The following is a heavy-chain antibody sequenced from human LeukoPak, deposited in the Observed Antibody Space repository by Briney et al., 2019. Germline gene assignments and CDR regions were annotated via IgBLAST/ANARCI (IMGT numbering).Heavy chain of an antibody. D-gene: IGHD3-22*01. CDR1: GFTFSSYA. V-gene: IGHV3-23*01. CDR3: AKDRDHSGYNPEGFDY. Sequence: GGSLRLSCAASGFTFSSYAMSWVRQAPGKGLEWVSAISGSGGSTYYADSAKGRFTISRDNSKNTLYLQMNSLRAEDTSVYYCAKDRDHSGYNPEGFDYWGQGTLVTVSS. CDR2: ISGSGGST. J-gene: IGHJ4*02.